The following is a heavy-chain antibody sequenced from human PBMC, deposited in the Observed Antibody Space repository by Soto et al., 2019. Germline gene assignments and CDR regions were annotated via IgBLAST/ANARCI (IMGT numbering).Heavy chain of an antibody. CDR1: GFSIRNGYY. V-gene: IGHV4-38-2*02. CDR3: ARVGPYCGGDCYSPPP. Sequence: SSETLSLTCTVSGFSIRNGYYWGWIRQPPGKGLEWIGTIYHSGSTYYNPSLKSRVTISVDASENHFSLTLSSVTAADTAVYYCARVGPYCGGDCYSPPPWGQGTLVTVSS. J-gene: IGHJ5*02. CDR2: IYHSGST. D-gene: IGHD2-21*02.